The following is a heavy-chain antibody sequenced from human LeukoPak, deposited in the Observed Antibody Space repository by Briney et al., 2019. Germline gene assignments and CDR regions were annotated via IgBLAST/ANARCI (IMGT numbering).Heavy chain of an antibody. Sequence: SETLSLTCTVSGGSISSYYWSWIRQPPGKGLEWIGYIYYSGSTNYNPSLKSRVTISVDTSKNQFSLKLSSVTAADTAVYYCATDSLRGTSRYSGYYFDYWGQGTLVTVSS. V-gene: IGHV4-59*01. CDR3: ATDSLRGTSRYSGYYFDY. D-gene: IGHD2-2*01. J-gene: IGHJ4*02. CDR1: GGSISSYY. CDR2: IYYSGST.